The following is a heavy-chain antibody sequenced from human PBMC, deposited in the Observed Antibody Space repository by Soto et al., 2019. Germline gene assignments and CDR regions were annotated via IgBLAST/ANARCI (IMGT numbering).Heavy chain of an antibody. V-gene: IGHV5-10-1*01. CDR3: ARQGGIVVVPAATNPAGYYYGMDV. Sequence: GESLKISCKGSGYSFTSYWISWVRQMPGKGLEWMGRLDPSDSYTNYSPSFQGHVTISADKSISAAYLQWSSLKASDTAMYYCARQGGIVVVPAATNPAGYYYGMDVWGQGTTVTVSS. CDR2: LDPSDSYT. J-gene: IGHJ6*02. CDR1: GYSFTSYW. D-gene: IGHD2-2*01.